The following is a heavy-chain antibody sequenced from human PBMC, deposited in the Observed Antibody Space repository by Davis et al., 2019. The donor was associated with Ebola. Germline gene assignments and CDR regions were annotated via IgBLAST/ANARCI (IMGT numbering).Heavy chain of an antibody. CDR3: ARPAAYEADAFDI. CDR2: IYYSGST. V-gene: IGHV4-61*05. D-gene: IGHD5-12*01. Sequence: MPSETLSLTCTVSGGSISSSSYYWSWIRQPPGKGLEWIGYIYYSGSTNYNPSLKSRVTISVDTSKNQFSLKLSSVTAADTAVYYCARPAAYEADAFDIWGQGTMVTVSS. J-gene: IGHJ3*02. CDR1: GGSISSSSYY.